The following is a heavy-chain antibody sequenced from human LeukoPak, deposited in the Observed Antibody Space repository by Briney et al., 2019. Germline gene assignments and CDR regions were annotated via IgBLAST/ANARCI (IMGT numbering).Heavy chain of an antibody. V-gene: IGHV1-69*02. CDR2: IITFLGRA. Sequence: ASVKVSCKASGGLFSSYTITWVRQAPGQGLEWMGRIITFLGRADYAQNFQGRVTITADKSTSTVYMELRRLRSEDTAVYYCARNYGDYDAFDIWGQGTMVAVSS. J-gene: IGHJ3*02. CDR3: ARNYGDYDAFDI. D-gene: IGHD4-17*01. CDR1: GGLFSSYT.